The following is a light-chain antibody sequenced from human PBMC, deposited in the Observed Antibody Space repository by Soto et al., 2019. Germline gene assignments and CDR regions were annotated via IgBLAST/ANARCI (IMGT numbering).Light chain of an antibody. Sequence: EIVLTQSPGTLSLSPGERATLSCRASQSVSSSYLAWYQQKPGQAPRLLIYGASSRATGIPDRFSGSGSGTDFTLTISRLEPEDFAVYYCQQYGSSPYTFGQRTQLEIK. CDR1: QSVSSSY. J-gene: IGKJ2*01. V-gene: IGKV3-20*01. CDR3: QQYGSSPYT. CDR2: GAS.